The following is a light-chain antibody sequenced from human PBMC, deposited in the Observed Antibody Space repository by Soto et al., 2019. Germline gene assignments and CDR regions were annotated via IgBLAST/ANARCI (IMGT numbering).Light chain of an antibody. CDR2: DTS. Sequence: EIVLTQSPANSCLSPGERATVSCRASQSVSNYLAWYQQKPGQAPSRLIYDTSNRATGIPARFSGSGSGTDFTLTISSLEPEDFAVYYCQQRSNWPLTFGGGTKVDIK. J-gene: IGKJ4*01. CDR3: QQRSNWPLT. V-gene: IGKV3-11*01. CDR1: QSVSNY.